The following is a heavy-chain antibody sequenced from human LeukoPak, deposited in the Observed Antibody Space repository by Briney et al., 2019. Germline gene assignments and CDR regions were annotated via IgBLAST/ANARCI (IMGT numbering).Heavy chain of an antibody. J-gene: IGHJ4*02. CDR3: ARIVGYDILTGYRSFDY. D-gene: IGHD3-9*01. CDR2: ISAYNGNT. V-gene: IGHV1-18*01. Sequence: GASVKVSCKASGYTFTSYGISWVRQAPGQGLEWMGWISAYNGNTNYAQKLQGGVTMTTDTSTSTAYMELRSLRSDDTAVYYCARIVGYDILTGYRSFDYWGQGTLVTVSS. CDR1: GYTFTSYG.